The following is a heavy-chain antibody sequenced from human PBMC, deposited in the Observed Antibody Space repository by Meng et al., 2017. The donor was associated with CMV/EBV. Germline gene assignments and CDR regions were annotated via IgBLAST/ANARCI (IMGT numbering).Heavy chain of an antibody. CDR2: IYYSGST. CDR1: GGSVSSGSYY. Sequence: ESLKISCTVSGGSVSSGSYYWSWIRQPPGKGLEWIGYIYYSGSTNYNPSLKSRVTISVDTSKNQFSLKLSSVTAADTAVYYCARMTTYYYYGMDVWGQGTTVTVSS. J-gene: IGHJ6*02. V-gene: IGHV4-61*01. CDR3: ARMTTYYYYGMDV. D-gene: IGHD4-11*01.